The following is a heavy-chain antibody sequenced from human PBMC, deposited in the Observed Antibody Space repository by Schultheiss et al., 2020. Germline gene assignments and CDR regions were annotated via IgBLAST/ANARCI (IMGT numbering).Heavy chain of an antibody. D-gene: IGHD1-26*01. J-gene: IGHJ3*02. Sequence: SQTLSLTCSVSGGSISGDYWSWIRQPAGKGLEWIGRIYTSGTTYYSPSLQSLVTISLDTSKNQFSLRLRSVTAADTAVYYCARGNLGGADAFDIWGQGTMVTVSS. CDR2: IYTSGTT. CDR3: ARGNLGGADAFDI. CDR1: GGSISGDY. V-gene: IGHV4-4*07.